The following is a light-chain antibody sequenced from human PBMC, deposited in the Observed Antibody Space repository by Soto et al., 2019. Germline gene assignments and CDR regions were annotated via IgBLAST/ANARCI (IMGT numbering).Light chain of an antibody. J-gene: IGKJ2*01. CDR3: VQSTHWPYT. Sequence: DVVMTQSPLSLPVTLGQPASISCRSSQSPVYSDGNTYLNRFQQRPGQSPRRLIYQVSNRDSGVRDRFSGSGSGTAFSLKISTVEAEDVGVYYCVQSTHWPYTFGQGTKLEI. CDR2: QVS. V-gene: IGKV2-30*01. CDR1: QSPVYSDGNTY.